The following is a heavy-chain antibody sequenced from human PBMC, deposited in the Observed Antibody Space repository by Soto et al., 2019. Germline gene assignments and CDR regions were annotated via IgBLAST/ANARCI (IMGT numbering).Heavy chain of an antibody. Sequence: SETLSLTCNMSGDSYSISTYSWSWIRQPPGKALQWIGFIYQSGVTSCNPSLASRVSISLDRSNNQCSLKLKSVTAADTAVYFCAGMPYTSGLRFDPWGPGTLVTVSS. CDR1: GDSYSISTYS. CDR2: IYQSGVT. D-gene: IGHD6-19*01. CDR3: AGMPYTSGLRFDP. J-gene: IGHJ5*02. V-gene: IGHV4-30-2*01.